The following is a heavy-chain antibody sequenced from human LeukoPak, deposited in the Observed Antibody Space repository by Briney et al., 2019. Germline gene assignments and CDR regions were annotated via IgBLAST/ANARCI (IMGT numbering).Heavy chain of an antibody. J-gene: IGHJ3*02. CDR1: GGSISSYY. CDR2: IYSSGST. CDR3: ARIYCTTTSCYYEAFDI. V-gene: IGHV4-4*07. Sequence: SETLSLTCTVSGGSISSYYWSWIRQPAGKGLEWIGRIYSSGSTNYNPSLKSRVTMSLDTSKNQFSLKLSSVTAADTAVYYCARIYCTTTSCYYEAFDIWGQGTMVTVSS. D-gene: IGHD2-2*01.